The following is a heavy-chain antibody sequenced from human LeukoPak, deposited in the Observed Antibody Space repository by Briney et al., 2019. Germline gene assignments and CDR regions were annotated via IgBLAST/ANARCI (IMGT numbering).Heavy chain of an antibody. D-gene: IGHD6-19*01. J-gene: IGHJ5*02. V-gene: IGHV4-34*01. CDR1: GGSFTDYY. CDR2: ITHRGST. Sequence: PSETLSLTCAVFGGSFTDYYWSWIRQPPGKGLEWIGEITHRGSTNYKSSLKSRVIISVDTSKNQFSLKLTSVTAADTAIYYCSRRGQWLGRWFDPWGQGTLVTVSS. CDR3: SRRGQWLGRWFDP.